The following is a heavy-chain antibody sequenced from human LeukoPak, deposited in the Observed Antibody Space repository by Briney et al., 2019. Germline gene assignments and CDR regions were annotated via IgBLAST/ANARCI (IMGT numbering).Heavy chain of an antibody. J-gene: IGHJ6*03. Sequence: ASVKVSRKASGYTFTIYGISWVRQAPGQGLEWMGWISAYNGNTNYAQKLQGRVTMTTDTSTSTAYMELRSLRSDDTAVYYCARVGVPAASYYMDVWGKGTTVTVSS. V-gene: IGHV1-18*01. D-gene: IGHD2-2*01. CDR3: ARVGVPAASYYMDV. CDR2: ISAYNGNT. CDR1: GYTFTIYG.